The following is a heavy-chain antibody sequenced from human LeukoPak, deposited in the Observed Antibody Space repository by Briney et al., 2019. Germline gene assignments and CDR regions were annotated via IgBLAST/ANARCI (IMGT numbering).Heavy chain of an antibody. Sequence: GGSLGLSCAASGFTVSSSYMSWVRQAPGRGLECVSVISSGGSTSYADSVKGRLTISRDNSKSTLYLQMNSLRAEDTAVYHCARVRAGSMDVWGQGTTVSVSS. CDR1: GFTVSSSY. CDR2: ISSGGST. CDR3: ARVRAGSMDV. J-gene: IGHJ6*02. D-gene: IGHD5-24*01. V-gene: IGHV3-53*01.